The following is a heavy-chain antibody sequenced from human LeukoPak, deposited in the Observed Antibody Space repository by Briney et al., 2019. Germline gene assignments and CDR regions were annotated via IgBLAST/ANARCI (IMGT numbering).Heavy chain of an antibody. CDR2: ISSSGSPI. Sequence: GGSLRLSCAASGFTFSSYEMNWVRQAPGKGLEWVSYISSSGSPIYYADSVKGRFTISRDNAKNSLYLQMNSLRADDTAVYYCASLDLTYEDTAMVSDYWGQGTLVTVSS. V-gene: IGHV3-48*03. J-gene: IGHJ4*02. CDR1: GFTFSSYE. D-gene: IGHD5-18*01. CDR3: ASLDLTYEDTAMVSDY.